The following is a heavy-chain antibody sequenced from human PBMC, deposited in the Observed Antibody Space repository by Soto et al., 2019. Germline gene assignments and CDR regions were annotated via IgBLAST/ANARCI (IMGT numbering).Heavy chain of an antibody. CDR1: GYSFTSYW. CDR2: IDPSDSYT. D-gene: IGHD2-21*02. V-gene: IGHV5-10-1*01. CDR3: ARLRDCVGDCYSSTRDAFDI. Sequence: GESLKISCKGSGYSFTSYWISWVRQMPGKGLEWMGRIDPSDSYTNYSPSFQGHVTISADKSISTAYLQWSSLKASDTAMYYCARLRDCVGDCYSSTRDAFDIWGQGTMVTVAS. J-gene: IGHJ3*02.